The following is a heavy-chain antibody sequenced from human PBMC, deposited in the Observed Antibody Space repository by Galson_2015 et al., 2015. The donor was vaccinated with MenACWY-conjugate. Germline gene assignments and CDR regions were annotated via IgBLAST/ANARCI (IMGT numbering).Heavy chain of an antibody. J-gene: IGHJ5*02. Sequence: SLRLSCAASGFTFSSYWMHWVRQAPGKGLVWVSRINSDGSNTNYADSVKGQFTISRDNAKNTVCLQMNSLRDEDTAVYYCAVSLTVTTEAWGQGTLVTVSS. V-gene: IGHV3-74*01. D-gene: IGHD4-17*01. CDR3: AVSLTVTTEA. CDR1: GFTFSSYW. CDR2: INSDGSNT.